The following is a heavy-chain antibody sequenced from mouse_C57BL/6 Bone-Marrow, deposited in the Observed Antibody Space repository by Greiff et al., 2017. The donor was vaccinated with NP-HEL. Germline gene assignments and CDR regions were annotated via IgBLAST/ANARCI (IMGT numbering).Heavy chain of an antibody. V-gene: IGHV1-80*01. CDR3: ARGVYYFYAMDY. CDR1: GYAFSSYW. D-gene: IGHD2-1*01. J-gene: IGHJ4*01. Sequence: QVQLKQSGAELVKPGASVKISCKASGYAFSSYWMNWVKQRPGQGLEWIGQIYPGDGDTNYNGKFKGKATLTADKSSSTAYMQLSSLTSEDSAVYFCARGVYYFYAMDYWGQGTSVTVSS. CDR2: IYPGDGDT.